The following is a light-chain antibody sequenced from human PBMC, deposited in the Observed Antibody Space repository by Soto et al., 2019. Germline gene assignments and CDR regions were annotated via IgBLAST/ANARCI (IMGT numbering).Light chain of an antibody. J-gene: IGKJ5*01. Sequence: EIVLTQSPGTLSLSPGDRATLSCRASQSVSRSYLGWYQQKPGQAPRLLIYGTSSRATGIPDRFSGSGSGTDFTLSISSLEPEDFAVYFCHQRNKFGQGTRLEIK. CDR2: GTS. CDR1: QSVSRSY. V-gene: IGKV3D-20*02. CDR3: HQRNK.